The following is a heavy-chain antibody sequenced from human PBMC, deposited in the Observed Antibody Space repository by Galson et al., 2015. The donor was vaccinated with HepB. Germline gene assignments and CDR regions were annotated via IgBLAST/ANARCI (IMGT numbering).Heavy chain of an antibody. V-gene: IGHV1-69*13. CDR1: GGTFSSYA. Sequence: SVKVSCKASGGTFSSYAISWVRQAPGQGLEWMEGIIPIFGTANYAQKFQGRVTITADESTSTAYMELSSLRSEDTAVYYCARGPYYYDSSGYVYGMDVWGQGTTVTVSS. CDR2: IIPIFGTA. D-gene: IGHD3-22*01. J-gene: IGHJ6*02. CDR3: ARGPYYYDSSGYVYGMDV.